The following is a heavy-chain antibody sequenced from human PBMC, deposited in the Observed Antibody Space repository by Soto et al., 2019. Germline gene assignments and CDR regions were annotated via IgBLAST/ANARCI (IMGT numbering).Heavy chain of an antibody. J-gene: IGHJ6*02. V-gene: IGHV4-39*01. CDR1: GGSISSYY. CDR3: ARRGTACYSSSWYLATPMDV. D-gene: IGHD6-13*01. CDR2: IYYSGST. Sequence: PSETLSLTCTVYGGSISSYYWGWIRQPPGKGLEWIGRIYYSGSTYYNPSLSSRVTISVDQSKNQLSLKLSSVPASDTAVYYCARRGTACYSSSWYLATPMDVWGQGTTVTVSS.